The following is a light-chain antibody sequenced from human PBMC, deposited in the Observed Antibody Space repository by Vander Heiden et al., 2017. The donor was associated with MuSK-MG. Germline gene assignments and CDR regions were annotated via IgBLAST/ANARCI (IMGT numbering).Light chain of an antibody. CDR1: QSVINDY. Sequence: DIVFTQSPGTLSLSPGERATLSCRASQSVINDYLAWYQQKPGQAPNLLIFGASNRATGIPDRFSGSGSGTDFTLTISRLEPEDLAVYYCQQYGRSPLTFGGGTKVEIK. CDR3: QQYGRSPLT. V-gene: IGKV3-20*01. J-gene: IGKJ4*01. CDR2: GAS.